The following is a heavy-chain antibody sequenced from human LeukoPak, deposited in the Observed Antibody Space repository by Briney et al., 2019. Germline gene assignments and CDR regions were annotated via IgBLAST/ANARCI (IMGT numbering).Heavy chain of an antibody. CDR2: IDPSAGST. Sequence: ASVRVSCKASGYTCTNYYMHWVRQAPGQGLEWMGVIDPSAGSTTYAQKFQGRVTMTRDTATSTVYMEVSSLRSEDTAVYYCARAHYASSNIKVPFDVWGKGTTVTVSS. V-gene: IGHV1-46*01. CDR3: ARAHYASSNIKVPFDV. D-gene: IGHD3-22*01. CDR1: GYTCTNYY. J-gene: IGHJ6*04.